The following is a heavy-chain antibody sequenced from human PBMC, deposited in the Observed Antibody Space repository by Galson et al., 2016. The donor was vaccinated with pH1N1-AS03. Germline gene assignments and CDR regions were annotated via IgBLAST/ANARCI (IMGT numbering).Heavy chain of an antibody. CDR3: ARVGKYFDFWSGYSDFDY. D-gene: IGHD3-3*01. J-gene: IGHJ4*02. V-gene: IGHV4-38-2*01. CDR1: GYSISSGYY. CDR2: IYHSGST. Sequence: TLSLTCAVSGYSISSGYYWGWIRQPPGKGLEWIGSIYHSGSTYYNPSLMSRVTISVVTSKNRFSLKVTSVTAADTAVYYCARVGKYFDFWSGYSDFDYWGQGTLVTVSS.